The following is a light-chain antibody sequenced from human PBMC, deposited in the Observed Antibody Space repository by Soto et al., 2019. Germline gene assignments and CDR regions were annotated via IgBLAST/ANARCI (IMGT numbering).Light chain of an antibody. J-gene: IGKJ4*01. CDR2: AAP. CDR3: QQSYSTPLT. V-gene: IGKV1-39*01. Sequence: QMTQSPSSLSASVGDRVTITCRASQSISSYLNWYQQKPGKAPKLLIYAAPSLQSGVPSRFSGSGSGTDFTLTISSLQPEDFATYYCQQSYSTPLTFGGGTKVDI. CDR1: QSISSY.